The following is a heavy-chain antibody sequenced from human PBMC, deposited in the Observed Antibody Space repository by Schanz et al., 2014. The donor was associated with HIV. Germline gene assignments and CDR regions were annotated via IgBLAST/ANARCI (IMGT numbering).Heavy chain of an antibody. J-gene: IGHJ6*02. CDR3: ARRDYGDYYYYYGMDA. D-gene: IGHD4-17*01. CDR1: GFTFSSYA. V-gene: IGHV3-23*01. CDR2: ISGSGGST. Sequence: EVQLLESGGGLVQPGGSLRLSCAASGFTFSSYAMSWVRQAPGKGLEWVSVISGSGGSTYYADSVKGRFTISRDNSKNTLYLQMNSLRAEDTAVYYCARRDYGDYYYYYGMDARGPGTTVTVS.